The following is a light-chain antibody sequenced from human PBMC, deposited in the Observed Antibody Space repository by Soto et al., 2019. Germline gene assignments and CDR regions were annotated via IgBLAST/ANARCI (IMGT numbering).Light chain of an antibody. CDR1: SSNIGSNT. V-gene: IGLV1-44*01. CDR2: SNN. J-gene: IGLJ1*01. Sequence: VLTQPPSASGTPGRRVTISCSGSSSNIGSNTVNWYQQLPGTAPKLLIYSNNQRPSGVPYRFSGSKSGTSASLAISGLQSEDEADYYCAAWDDSLNSYVFGTGTKVTVL. CDR3: AAWDDSLNSYV.